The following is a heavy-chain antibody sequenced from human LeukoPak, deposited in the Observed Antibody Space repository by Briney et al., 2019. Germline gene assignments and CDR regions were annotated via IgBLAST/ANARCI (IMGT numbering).Heavy chain of an antibody. J-gene: IGHJ4*02. CDR3: ARGRGSSSEDY. D-gene: IGHD6-6*01. Sequence: GGSLRLSCAASGFTFSSYWMHRVRQAPGKGLVWVSGINSDGKITTYADSVKGRVTISRDNAKNTLYLQMNSLRAEDTAVYYCARGRGSSSEDYWGQGTLVTVSS. CDR1: GFTFSSYW. V-gene: IGHV3-74*01. CDR2: INSDGKIT.